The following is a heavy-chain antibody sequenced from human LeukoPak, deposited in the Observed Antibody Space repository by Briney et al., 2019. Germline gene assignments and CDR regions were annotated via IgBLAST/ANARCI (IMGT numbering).Heavy chain of an antibody. D-gene: IGHD5/OR15-5a*01. Sequence: PSETLSLTCAVSGGSLISTTYYWGWIRQPPGKGLEWIGSIYYSGSTYYNPSLKSRVTISVDTSKNQFSLKLSSVTAADTAVYYCARRLYVPYYYMDVWGKGTTVTVSS. CDR1: GGSLISTTYY. J-gene: IGHJ6*03. CDR3: ARRLYVPYYYMDV. V-gene: IGHV4-39*07. CDR2: IYYSGST.